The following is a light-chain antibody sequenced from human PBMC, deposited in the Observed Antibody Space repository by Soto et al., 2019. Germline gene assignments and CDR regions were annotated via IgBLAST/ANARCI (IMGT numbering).Light chain of an antibody. Sequence: EIVLTQSPGTLSLSPGERATLSCRASQSVSNNYLAWYQQKPGQGPRLLIYGASSSATGIPDRFSGSGSGTDFTLTISRLEPEYFAVYYCQQYCNPPQTFGQGTKVEI. J-gene: IGKJ1*01. CDR3: QQYCNPPQT. CDR1: QSVSNNY. CDR2: GAS. V-gene: IGKV3-20*01.